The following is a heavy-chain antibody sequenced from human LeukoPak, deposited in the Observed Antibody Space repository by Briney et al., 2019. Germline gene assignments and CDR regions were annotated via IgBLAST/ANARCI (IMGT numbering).Heavy chain of an antibody. D-gene: IGHD3-10*01. J-gene: IGHJ4*02. CDR1: GFTFSSYW. Sequence: GGSLRLSCAASGFTFSSYWMHWVRQAPGKGLVWVSRINSDDSSTTYADSVKGRFTISRDNAKNTLCLQMNSLRAEDTAVYYCARGYYGSGSYYTLDYWGQGTLVTVSS. CDR2: INSDDSST. V-gene: IGHV3-74*01. CDR3: ARGYYGSGSYYTLDY.